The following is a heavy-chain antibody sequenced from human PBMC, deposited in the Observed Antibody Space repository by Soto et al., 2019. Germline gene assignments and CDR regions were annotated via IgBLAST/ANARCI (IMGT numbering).Heavy chain of an antibody. V-gene: IGHV3-21*01. Sequence: EVQLVESGGGLVKPGGSLRLSCAASGFTFSSYSMNWVRQAPGKGLEWVSSISSSSSYIYYADSVKGRFTISRDNAKTSLYLQMNSLRAEDTAVYYCARAAEGEYSSGWIDYWGQGTLVTVSS. D-gene: IGHD6-19*01. CDR2: ISSSSSYI. CDR1: GFTFSSYS. J-gene: IGHJ4*02. CDR3: ARAAEGEYSSGWIDY.